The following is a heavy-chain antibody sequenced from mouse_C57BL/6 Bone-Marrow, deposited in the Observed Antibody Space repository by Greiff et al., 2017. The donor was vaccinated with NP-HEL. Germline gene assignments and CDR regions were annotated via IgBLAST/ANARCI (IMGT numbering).Heavy chain of an antibody. D-gene: IGHD1-1*01. V-gene: IGHV1-54*01. CDR3: ARENESGSSYRDFDG. CDR2: INPGSGGT. Sequence: QVQLQQSGAELVRPGTSVKVSCKASGYAFTNYLIEWVKQRPGQGLEWIGVINPGSGGTNYNEKFKGKATMTADKSSSTAYMQLSSLTSEDSAVDFCARENESGSSYRDFDGWGTGTTVTVAS. J-gene: IGHJ1*03. CDR1: GYAFTNYL.